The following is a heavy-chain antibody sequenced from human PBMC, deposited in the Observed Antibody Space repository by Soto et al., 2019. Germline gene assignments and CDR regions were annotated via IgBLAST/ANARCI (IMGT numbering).Heavy chain of an antibody. Sequence: PGGSLRLSCAASGFTFSSYAMSWVRQAPGKGLEWVSAISGSGGSTYYADSVKGRFTISRDNSKNTLYLQMNRLRAEDTAVYYYAKDTFPEQLVFLGYYYYYYMDVWGKGTTVTVSS. D-gene: IGHD6-13*01. CDR2: ISGSGGST. CDR1: GFTFSSYA. CDR3: AKDTFPEQLVFLGYYYYYYMDV. V-gene: IGHV3-23*01. J-gene: IGHJ6*03.